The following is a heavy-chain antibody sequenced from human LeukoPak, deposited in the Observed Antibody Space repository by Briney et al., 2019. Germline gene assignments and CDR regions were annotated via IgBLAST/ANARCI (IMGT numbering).Heavy chain of an antibody. CDR3: ARHSGSGWQALGY. Sequence: ASVKVSCKASGCTFSNYGISWVRQAPGLGLEWMGWTSYNGNTNYAQKFQDRVTMTTDTSTTTAYMELRSLESDDTAVYYCARHSGSGWQALGYWGQGTLVTVSS. CDR2: TSYNGNT. D-gene: IGHD6-19*01. J-gene: IGHJ4*02. CDR1: GCTFSNYG. V-gene: IGHV1-18*04.